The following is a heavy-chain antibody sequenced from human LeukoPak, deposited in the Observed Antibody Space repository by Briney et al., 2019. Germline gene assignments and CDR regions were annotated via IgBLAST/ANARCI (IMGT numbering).Heavy chain of an antibody. Sequence: GGSLRLSCAASGFTFSSYVMHWVRQAPGKGLEWVAFIRYDGSNKYYADSVKGRFTISRDNSKNTLYLQMNSLRAEDTAVYYCAKAPKRGYSGYDPLGPFDYWGQGTLVTVSS. CDR1: GFTFSSYV. CDR2: IRYDGSNK. CDR3: AKAPKRGYSGYDPLGPFDY. V-gene: IGHV3-30*02. J-gene: IGHJ4*02. D-gene: IGHD5-12*01.